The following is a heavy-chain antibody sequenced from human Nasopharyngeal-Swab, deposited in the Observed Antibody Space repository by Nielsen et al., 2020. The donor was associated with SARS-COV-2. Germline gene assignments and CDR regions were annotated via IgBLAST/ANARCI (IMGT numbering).Heavy chain of an antibody. D-gene: IGHD3-9*01. V-gene: IGHV3-69-1*01. CDR2: ISSSSTI. Sequence: GESLKISCAASGFTFSDYYMSWIRQAPGKGLEWVSYISSSSTIYYADSVKGRFTISRDNAKNSLYLQMNSLRDEDTAVYYCAATYYDILTAPFDRYFDLWGRGTLVTVSS. J-gene: IGHJ2*01. CDR3: AATYYDILTAPFDRYFDL. CDR1: GFTFSDYY.